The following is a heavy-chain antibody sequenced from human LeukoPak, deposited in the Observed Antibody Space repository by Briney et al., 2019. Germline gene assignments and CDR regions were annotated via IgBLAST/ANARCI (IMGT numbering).Heavy chain of an antibody. CDR2: ISSSGRTT. J-gene: IGHJ4*02. CDR3: ARGGYGSS. D-gene: IGHD5-18*01. V-gene: IGHV3-48*03. CDR1: GFTFSTYE. Sequence: QPRGSLRLSCAASGFTFSTYEMNWVRQAPGEGLEWVSYISSSGRTTYYADSVKGRFTISRDNAKNSLYLQMNSLRAEDRAVYYCARGGYGSSWGQGTLVTVSS.